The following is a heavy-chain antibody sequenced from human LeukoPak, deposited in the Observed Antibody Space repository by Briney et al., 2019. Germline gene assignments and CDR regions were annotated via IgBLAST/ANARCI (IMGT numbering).Heavy chain of an antibody. Sequence: PGRSLRLSCAASGFTFSDYGMHWVRQAPGKGLEWVAVISYDGSNKYYADSVQGRFTISRDNSKNTLYLQMNSLRPEDTAAYCCTKGVLGRTQSVSAGLDYWGQGTLATVSS. D-gene: IGHD7-27*01. CDR2: ISYDGSNK. CDR1: GFTFSDYG. V-gene: IGHV3-30*18. J-gene: IGHJ4*02. CDR3: TKGVLGRTQSVSAGLDY.